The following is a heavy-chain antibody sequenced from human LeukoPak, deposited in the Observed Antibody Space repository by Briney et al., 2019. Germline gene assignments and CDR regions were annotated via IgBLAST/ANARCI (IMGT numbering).Heavy chain of an antibody. CDR1: GFTFSNYA. CDR2: ISGSGGST. J-gene: IGHJ5*02. V-gene: IGHV3-23*01. Sequence: GGSLRLSCAASGFTFSNYAMSWVRQAPGKGLEWVSGISGSGGSTYYADSVKGRFTISRDNSKNTLYLQMNSLRAEDTAVYYCAKDRDLEYSSSGDWFDPWGQGTLVTVSS. CDR3: AKDRDLEYSSSGDWFDP. D-gene: IGHD6-6*01.